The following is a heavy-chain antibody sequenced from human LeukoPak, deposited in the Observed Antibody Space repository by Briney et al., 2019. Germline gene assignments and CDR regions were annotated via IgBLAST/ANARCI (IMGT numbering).Heavy chain of an antibody. CDR1: GGSISSYY. D-gene: IGHD6-6*01. V-gene: IGHV4-59*08. CDR3: AKHTFARPFDY. J-gene: IGHJ4*02. CDR2: IYHTGDT. Sequence: PSETLSLTCTVSGGSISSYYWSWIRQPPGKGLEWIGYIYHTGDTNSNPSLKRRVTISLDTSKNQFSLRLSSVTAADTAVYYCAKHTFARPFDYWGQGTLVTVSS.